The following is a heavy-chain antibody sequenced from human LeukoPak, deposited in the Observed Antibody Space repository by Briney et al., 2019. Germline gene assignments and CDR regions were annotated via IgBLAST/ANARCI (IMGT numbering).Heavy chain of an antibody. CDR1: GFTFSGSG. Sequence: PGGSLRLSCAASGFTFSGSGIHWVRQASGKGLEWVGRIRSKANSYATAYAASVKGRFTISRDDSRNTAFLQMNSLKTEDTAVYYCTSSGSGYYYYGMDVWGQGTTVTVSS. J-gene: IGHJ6*02. D-gene: IGHD3-3*01. CDR2: IRSKANSYAT. V-gene: IGHV3-73*01. CDR3: TSSGSGYYYYGMDV.